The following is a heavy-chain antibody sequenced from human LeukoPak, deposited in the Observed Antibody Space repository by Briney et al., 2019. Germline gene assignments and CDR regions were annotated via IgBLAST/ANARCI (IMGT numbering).Heavy chain of an antibody. V-gene: IGHV3-48*03. D-gene: IGHD3-10*01. Sequence: GGSLRLSCAASGFTFSSYEMNWVRQAPGKGLEWVSYISSSGSTIYHADSVKGRFTISRDNAKNSPYLQMNSLRAEDTAVYYCARLPTMVRGVIPSFDPWGQGTLVTVSS. J-gene: IGHJ5*02. CDR2: ISSSGSTI. CDR3: ARLPTMVRGVIPSFDP. CDR1: GFTFSSYE.